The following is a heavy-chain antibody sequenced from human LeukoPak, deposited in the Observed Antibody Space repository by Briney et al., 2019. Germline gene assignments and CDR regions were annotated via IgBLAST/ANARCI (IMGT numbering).Heavy chain of an antibody. D-gene: IGHD1-26*01. Sequence: GGSLSLSCAASGFTVSRFWMHWVRQAPGKGLVWVSRINTDASNTIYADSVKGRFTISRDNAKNTLYLQMNSLRAEDTAVYYCARDQFIAGPPTADYWGQGTLVTVSS. J-gene: IGHJ4*02. CDR2: INTDASNT. CDR3: ARDQFIAGPPTADY. CDR1: GFTVSRFW. V-gene: IGHV3-74*01.